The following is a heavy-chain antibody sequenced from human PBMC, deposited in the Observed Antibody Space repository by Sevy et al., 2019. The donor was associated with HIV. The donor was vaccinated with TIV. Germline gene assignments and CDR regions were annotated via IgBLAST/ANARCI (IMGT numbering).Heavy chain of an antibody. CDR2: ISSISTYK. CDR3: ARVGGGGVDY. J-gene: IGHJ4*02. V-gene: IGHV3-21*01. CDR1: GFTFISYS. D-gene: IGHD2-15*01. Sequence: GGYLRLSCVASGFTFISYSMNWVRQAPGKGLEWVSSISSISTYKDYADSAKGRFTISRDNAKNSLYLQMNSLRAEDTAVYYCARVGGGGVDYWGQGTLVTVSS.